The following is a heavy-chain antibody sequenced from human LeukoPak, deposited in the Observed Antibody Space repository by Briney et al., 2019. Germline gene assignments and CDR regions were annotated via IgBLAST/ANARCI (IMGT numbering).Heavy chain of an antibody. CDR1: GFTFSGYG. CDR2: IRYDGSSK. Sequence: PGGSLRLSCAASGFTFSGYGMHWVSQAPGKGLEWVAFIRYDGSSKDYADSVKGRVTISRDNSKNTLYLQMNRMRAEDTAVYYCAKDRASVLRYFDWLSLSYYYYMDVWGKGTTVTISS. D-gene: IGHD3-9*01. V-gene: IGHV3-30*02. J-gene: IGHJ6*03. CDR3: AKDRASVLRYFDWLSLSYYYYMDV.